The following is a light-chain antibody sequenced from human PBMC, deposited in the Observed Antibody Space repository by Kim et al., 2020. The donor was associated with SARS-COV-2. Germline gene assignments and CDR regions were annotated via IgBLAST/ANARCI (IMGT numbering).Light chain of an antibody. V-gene: IGLV3-19*01. Sequence: SSELTQDPAVSVALGQTVRITCQGDSLRSYYASWYQQKPGQAPLHVIYGRNNRPSGIPDRFSGSSSGNTASLTITGAQAEDEADFYCKSRDSSGNVVFGGGTQLTVL. CDR1: SLRSYY. CDR2: GRN. J-gene: IGLJ2*01. CDR3: KSRDSSGNVV.